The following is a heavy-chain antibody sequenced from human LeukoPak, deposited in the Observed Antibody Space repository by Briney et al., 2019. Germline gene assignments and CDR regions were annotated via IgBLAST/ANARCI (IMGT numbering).Heavy chain of an antibody. CDR1: GGSFSGYY. CDR2: INHSGST. D-gene: IGHD6-19*01. CDR3: ARDESLGWFDP. J-gene: IGHJ5*02. Sequence: SETLSLTCAVYGGSFSGYYWSWIRQPPGKGLEWIGEINHSGSTNYNPSLKSRVTISVDTSKNQFSLKLSSVTAADTAVYYCARDESLGWFDPWGQGTLVTVSS. V-gene: IGHV4-34*01.